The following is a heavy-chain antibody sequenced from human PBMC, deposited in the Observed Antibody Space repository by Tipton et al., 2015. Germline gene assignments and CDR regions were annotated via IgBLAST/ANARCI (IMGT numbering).Heavy chain of an antibody. V-gene: IGHV4-59*01. CDR1: SDSISKYY. CDR2: IRYSGST. D-gene: IGHD4-23*01. J-gene: IGHJ4*02. CDR3: ARARGRHGGLFDS. Sequence: TLSPTCSVSSDSISKYYWTWIRQPPGKELEWIGYIRYSGSTNYNPSLKSRVTISVGTSKTQFSLKVSSVTAADTAMYYCARARGRHGGLFDSWGQGTLVTVSS.